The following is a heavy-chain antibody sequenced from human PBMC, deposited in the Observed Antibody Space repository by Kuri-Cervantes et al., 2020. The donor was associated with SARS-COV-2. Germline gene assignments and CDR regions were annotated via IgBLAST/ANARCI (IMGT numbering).Heavy chain of an antibody. Sequence: LGPSCTVSGYSISSGYYWGWIRQPPGKGLEWIGSVYHSGSTYYNPSLKSRVTISVDTSKNQFSLKLSSVTAADTAVYYCAREYSGSYYVLGLTEYFQHWGQGTLVTVSS. J-gene: IGHJ1*01. V-gene: IGHV4-38-2*02. CDR3: AREYSGSYYVLGLTEYFQH. D-gene: IGHD1-26*01. CDR1: GYSISSGYY. CDR2: VYHSGST.